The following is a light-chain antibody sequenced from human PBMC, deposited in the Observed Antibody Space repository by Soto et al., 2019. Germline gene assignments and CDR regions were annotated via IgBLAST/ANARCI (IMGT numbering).Light chain of an antibody. CDR2: DAS. V-gene: IGKV3D-15*01. CDR3: QQYSKWPIT. J-gene: IGKJ5*01. CDR1: QSISSN. Sequence: ILMTQSPASLSVSPGERATLSCRASQSISSNLAWYQQKPGQAPRLLIYDASNRATGIPARFSGSGSGTEFSLTISSLQSEDFAVYYCQQYSKWPITFGQGTRLEI.